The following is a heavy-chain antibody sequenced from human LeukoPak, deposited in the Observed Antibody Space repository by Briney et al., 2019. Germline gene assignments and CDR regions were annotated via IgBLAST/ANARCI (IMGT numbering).Heavy chain of an antibody. J-gene: IGHJ6*03. Sequence: GALRLSCAASGFTFSSYSMNWVRQAPGKGLEWVSSISSSSSYIYYADSVKGRFTISRDNAKNSLYLQMNSLRAEDTAVYYCARARHWGSGENYYYYMDVWGKGTTVTVSS. CDR2: ISSSSSYI. CDR1: GFTFSSYS. D-gene: IGHD7-27*01. V-gene: IGHV3-21*01. CDR3: ARARHWGSGENYYYYMDV.